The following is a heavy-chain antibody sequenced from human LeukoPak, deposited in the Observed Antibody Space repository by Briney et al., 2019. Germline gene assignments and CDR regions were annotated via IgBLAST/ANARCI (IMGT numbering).Heavy chain of an antibody. V-gene: IGHV4-59*01. J-gene: IGHJ4*02. CDR2: IYYSGST. CDR3: ASSGYATQPDYFDY. CDR1: GGSISSYY. Sequence: PSETLSLTCTVSGGSISSYYWSWIRQPPGKGLEWIGYIYYSGSTNYNPSLKSRVTISVDTSKNQFSLKLSSMTAADTAVYYCASSGYATQPDYFDYWGQGTLVTVSS. D-gene: IGHD5-12*01.